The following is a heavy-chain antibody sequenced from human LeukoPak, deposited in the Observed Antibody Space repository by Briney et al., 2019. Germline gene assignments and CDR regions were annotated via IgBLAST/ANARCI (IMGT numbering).Heavy chain of an antibody. CDR3: VAWTTPRRSKGFDY. CDR1: GYTFTGYY. D-gene: IGHD4-11*01. V-gene: IGHV1-2*02. CDR2: INPNNGGT. Sequence: ASVKVSCKASGYTFTGYYMHWVRQAPGQGLEWMGWINPNNGGTNYAQKFQGRVTMTRDTSISTAYMELSRLRSDDTAVYYCVAWTTPRRSKGFDYWGQGTLVTVSS. J-gene: IGHJ4*02.